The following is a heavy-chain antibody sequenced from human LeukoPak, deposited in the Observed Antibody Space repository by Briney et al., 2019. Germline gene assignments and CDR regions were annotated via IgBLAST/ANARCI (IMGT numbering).Heavy chain of an antibody. J-gene: IGHJ4*02. D-gene: IGHD3-22*01. CDR3: ARGEYYYDSSGYSSVDY. Sequence: ASVKVSCKASGYTFTSYDINWVRQATGQGLEWMGWMNPNSGNTGYAQKFQGRVTMTRDTSISTAYMELSRLRSDDTAVYYCARGEYYYDSSGYSSVDYWGQGTLVTVSS. CDR1: GYTFTSYD. CDR2: MNPNSGNT. V-gene: IGHV1-8*01.